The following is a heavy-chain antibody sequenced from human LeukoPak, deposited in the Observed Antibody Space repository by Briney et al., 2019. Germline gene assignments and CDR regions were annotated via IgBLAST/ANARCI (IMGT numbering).Heavy chain of an antibody. CDR1: GYTFTSYG. Sequence: ASVKVSCKASGYTFTSYGISWVRQAPGQGLEWMGWIGAYNGNTNYAQKLQGRVTMTTDTSTSTAYMELRSLRSDDTAVYYCAREAYYYDSSGYYPLDYWGQGTLVTVSS. D-gene: IGHD3-22*01. V-gene: IGHV1-18*01. CDR2: IGAYNGNT. CDR3: AREAYYYDSSGYYPLDY. J-gene: IGHJ4*02.